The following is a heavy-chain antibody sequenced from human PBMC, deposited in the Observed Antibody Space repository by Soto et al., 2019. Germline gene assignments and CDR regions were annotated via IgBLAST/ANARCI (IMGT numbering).Heavy chain of an antibody. D-gene: IGHD1-26*01. Sequence: QVLLVQSGAEVKKPGASVKVSCKASGYIFTSFYMHWVRQAPGQGLEWMGIINPSGGRASHTQKFQGRHIMTSDTSTRTVYMELSSVRCEDTAVYYCARDTDIIVSSVPMGASYYYNALDSWSQGTTVTVSS. CDR1: GYIFTSFY. CDR2: INPSGGRA. CDR3: ARDTDIIVSSVPMGASYYYNALDS. J-gene: IGHJ6*02. V-gene: IGHV1-46*01.